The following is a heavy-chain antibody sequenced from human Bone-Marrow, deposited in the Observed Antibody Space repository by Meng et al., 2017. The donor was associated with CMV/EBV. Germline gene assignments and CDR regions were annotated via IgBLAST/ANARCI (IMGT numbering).Heavy chain of an antibody. J-gene: IGHJ5*02. V-gene: IGHV4-61*01. Sequence: GSLRLSCTVSGGSVSSGSYYWSWIRQPPGKGLEWIGYIYYSGSTNYNPSLKSRVTISVDTSKNQFSLKLSSVTAADTAVYYCARSIVVVPAARYNWFDPWGQGTLVTVSS. CDR3: ARSIVVVPAARYNWFDP. CDR2: IYYSGST. CDR1: GGSVSSGSYY. D-gene: IGHD2-2*01.